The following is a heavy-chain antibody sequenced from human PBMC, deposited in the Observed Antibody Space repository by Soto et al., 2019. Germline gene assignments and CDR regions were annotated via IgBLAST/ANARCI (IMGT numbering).Heavy chain of an antibody. V-gene: IGHV4-4*07. CDR1: GGSISSYC. J-gene: IGHJ6*02. D-gene: IGHD4-17*01. CDR2: IYTSGST. CDR3: ARCGDYDYYYYYGMDV. Sequence: SETLSLTCTVSGGSISSYCWSWIRQPAGKGLEWIGRIYTSGSTNYNPSLKSRVTMSVDTSKNQFSLKLSSVTAADTAVYYCARCGDYDYYYYYGMDVWGQGTTVTVSS.